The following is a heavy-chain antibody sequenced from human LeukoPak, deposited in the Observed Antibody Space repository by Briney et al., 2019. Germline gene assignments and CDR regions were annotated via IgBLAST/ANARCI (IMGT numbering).Heavy chain of an antibody. CDR2: IYYSGST. CDR3: ARDDSTRMAFDY. CDR1: GGSISSSSYY. Sequence: SETLSLTCTVSGGSISSSSYYWGWIRQPPGKGLEWIGSIYYSGSTYYNPSLKSRVTISVDTSKNQFSLKLSSVTAADTAVYYCARDDSTRMAFDYWGQGTLVIVSS. J-gene: IGHJ4*02. V-gene: IGHV4-39*07. D-gene: IGHD2-8*01.